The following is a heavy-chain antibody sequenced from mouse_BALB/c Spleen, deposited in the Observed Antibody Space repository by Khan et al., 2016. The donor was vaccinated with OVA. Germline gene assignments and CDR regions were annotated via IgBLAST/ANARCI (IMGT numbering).Heavy chain of an antibody. J-gene: IGHJ3*01. CDR1: GYTFTTYW. V-gene: IGHV1-7*01. Sequence: QVQLKQSGAELAKPGASMKMSCKASGYTFTTYWMHWVKQRPGQGLEWIGYIDPTTGYTEYNQKFKDRATLTTDKSSSTAYMQLSSLTSEDSAVYYCARRGLYVVFAYWGQGTLVTVSA. D-gene: IGHD2-12*01. CDR3: ARRGLYVVFAY. CDR2: IDPTTGYT.